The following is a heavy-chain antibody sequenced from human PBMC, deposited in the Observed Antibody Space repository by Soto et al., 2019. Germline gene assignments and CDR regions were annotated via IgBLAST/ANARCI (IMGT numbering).Heavy chain of an antibody. J-gene: IGHJ6*02. V-gene: IGHV1-69*13. CDR2: IIPIFGTA. D-gene: IGHD3-9*01. CDR1: GGTFSSYA. CDR3: ARNSYDILTGYYYYGMDV. Sequence: ASVKVSCKASGGTFSSYAISWVRQAPGQGLEWMGGIIPIFGTANYAQKFQGRVTITADESTSTAYMELSSLRSEDTAVYYCARNSYDILTGYYYYGMDVRGQGTTVTVSS.